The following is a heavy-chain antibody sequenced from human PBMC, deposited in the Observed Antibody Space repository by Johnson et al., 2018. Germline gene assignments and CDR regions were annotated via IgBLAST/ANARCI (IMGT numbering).Heavy chain of an antibody. D-gene: IGHD1-26*01. V-gene: IGHV4-59*01. Sequence: QVQLVESGPGLVQPSETLSLTCTVSGVSLSSYYWSWIRQPPGKGLEYIGSVYYSGNPNYNPSPKSRVTISIDTAKNQFSLKLSSVTAADTAVYYCARVIRSWVGAEYFQDWGQGTLVTVSS. CDR3: ARVIRSWVGAEYFQD. CDR2: VYYSGNP. J-gene: IGHJ1*01. CDR1: GVSLSSYY.